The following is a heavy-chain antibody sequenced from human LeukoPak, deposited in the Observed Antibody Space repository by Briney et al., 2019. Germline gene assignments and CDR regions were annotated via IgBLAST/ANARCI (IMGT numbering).Heavy chain of an antibody. CDR1: GYTFTSYD. CDR2: MNPNSGNT. CDR3: ARGPPRIAALNYYYYHYMDV. Sequence: ASVKVSCKASGYTFTSYDINWVRQATGQGLEWMGWMNPNSGNTGYAQKFQGRVTITRNTSISTAYMELSSLRSEDTAVYYCARGPPRIAALNYYYYHYMDVWGKGTTVTVSS. J-gene: IGHJ6*03. D-gene: IGHD6-6*01. V-gene: IGHV1-8*03.